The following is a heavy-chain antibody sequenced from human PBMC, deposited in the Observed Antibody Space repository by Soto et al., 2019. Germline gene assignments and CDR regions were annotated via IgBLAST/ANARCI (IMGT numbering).Heavy chain of an antibody. CDR2: INPTTGAT. Sequence: QVQFVQSGAEVKKPGASVKVSCQASGYTFTAQYLHWVRQAPGDGLEWMGWINPTTGATRYAQKFQGRVTMTRDTSMSTAYLEVRSLRPDDTAVYYCAKGDSSWVSWFDPWGQGTLVTVSS. CDR1: GYTFTAQY. CDR3: AKGDSSWVSWFDP. J-gene: IGHJ5*02. D-gene: IGHD6-19*01. V-gene: IGHV1-2*02.